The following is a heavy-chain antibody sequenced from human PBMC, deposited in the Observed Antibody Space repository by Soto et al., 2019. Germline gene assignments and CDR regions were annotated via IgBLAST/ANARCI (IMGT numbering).Heavy chain of an antibody. CDR1: GYTFTSYG. Sequence: ASVKVSCKASGYTFTSYGISWVRQAPGQGLEWMGWISAYNGNTNYAQKLQGRVTMTTDTSTSTAYMELRSLRSDDTAVYYGARVQISYAMVRGVIPPFDYWGQGTLVTVSS. CDR2: ISAYNGNT. CDR3: ARVQISYAMVRGVIPPFDY. J-gene: IGHJ4*02. V-gene: IGHV1-18*01. D-gene: IGHD3-10*01.